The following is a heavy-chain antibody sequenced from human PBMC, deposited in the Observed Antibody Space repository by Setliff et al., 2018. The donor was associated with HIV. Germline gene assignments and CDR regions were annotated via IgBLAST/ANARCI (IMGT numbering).Heavy chain of an antibody. CDR3: ARDLAYCSGGSCYRPLIYYFYYMDV. CDR1: GYSFTGYY. J-gene: IGHJ6*03. Sequence: ASVKVSCKASGYSFTGYYMHWMRQAPGQGLEWMGRINPNSGGTNYAQKFQGRVTMTRDTSISTAYMELSRLTSDDTATYYCARDLAYCSGGSCYRPLIYYFYYMDVWGKGTTVTVSS. CDR2: INPNSGGT. D-gene: IGHD2-15*01. V-gene: IGHV1-2*06.